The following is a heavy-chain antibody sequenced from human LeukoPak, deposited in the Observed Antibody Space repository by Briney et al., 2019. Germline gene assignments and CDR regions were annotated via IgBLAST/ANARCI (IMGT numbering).Heavy chain of an antibody. CDR3: ARVPDLRSCSGGGSCYRLDY. CDR2: INPSGGST. D-gene: IGHD2-15*01. V-gene: IGHV1-46*01. J-gene: IGHJ4*02. CDR1: GYTFTSYY. Sequence: ASVKVSCKASGYTFTSYYMHWVRQAPGQGLEWMGIINPSGGSTSYAQKFQGRVTMTRDMSTSTVYMELSSLRSEDTAVYYCARVPDLRSCSGGGSCYRLDYWGQGTLVAVSS.